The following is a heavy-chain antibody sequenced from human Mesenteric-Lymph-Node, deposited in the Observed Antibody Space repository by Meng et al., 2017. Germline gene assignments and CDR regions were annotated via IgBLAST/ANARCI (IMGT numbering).Heavy chain of an antibody. CDR2: IYNSGST. J-gene: IGHJ2*01. CDR3: ARGQKGYFDL. CDR1: GGSISSSNYY. V-gene: IGHV4-30-4*01. Sequence: QVHLQESGPGLVKLSQTLSLTCTVSGGSISSSNYYWSWIRQPPGKGLEWSGHIYNSGSTYYNPSLKSRITISVDTSKNQFSLKLSSVTAADTAVYYCARGQKGYFDLWGRGTLVTVSS.